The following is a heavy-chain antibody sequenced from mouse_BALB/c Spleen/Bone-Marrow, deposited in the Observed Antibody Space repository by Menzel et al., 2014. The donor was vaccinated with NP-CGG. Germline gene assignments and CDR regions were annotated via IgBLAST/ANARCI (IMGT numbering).Heavy chain of an antibody. CDR3: ARRGYGSSFDY. V-gene: IGHV1-87*01. CDR1: GYTFSNSW. D-gene: IGHD1-1*01. Sequence: VQLQQSGAELARPGASVKLSCKASGYTFSNSWMQWVKQRPGQGLDWIGTIYPGDGDTRYTQKFEGKATLTADKSSSTAYMQLSSLTSDDSAVYYCARRGYGSSFDYWGRGTTLTVSS. CDR2: IYPGDGDT. J-gene: IGHJ2*01.